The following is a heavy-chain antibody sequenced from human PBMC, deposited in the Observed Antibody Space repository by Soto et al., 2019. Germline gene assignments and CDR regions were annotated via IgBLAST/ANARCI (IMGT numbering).Heavy chain of an antibody. V-gene: IGHV5-51*01. Sequence: GESLTISCKGSGYSFTSYWIGWVRQMPGKGLEWMGIIYPGDSDTRYSPSFQGQVTISADKSISTAYLQWSSLKASDTAMYYCARQAAAGNTAVDVWGQGTTVTVSS. CDR2: IYPGDSDT. D-gene: IGHD6-13*01. CDR1: GYSFTSYW. J-gene: IGHJ6*01. CDR3: ARQAAAGNTAVDV.